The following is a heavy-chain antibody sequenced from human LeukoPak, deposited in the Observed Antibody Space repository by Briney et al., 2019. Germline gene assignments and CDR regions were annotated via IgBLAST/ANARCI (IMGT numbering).Heavy chain of an antibody. CDR1: GYTFTDYY. J-gene: IGHJ4*02. V-gene: IGHV1-2*02. CDR3: ARDKGGYDRRGTLFDY. CDR2: INPNSGGT. D-gene: IGHD5-12*01. Sequence: ASVKVSCKASGYTFTDYYLHWVRQAPGQGLEWMGWINPNSGGTNYAQKFQGRVTMTRDTSISTAYMELSRLRSDDTAVYYCARDKGGYDRRGTLFDYWGQGTLVTVSS.